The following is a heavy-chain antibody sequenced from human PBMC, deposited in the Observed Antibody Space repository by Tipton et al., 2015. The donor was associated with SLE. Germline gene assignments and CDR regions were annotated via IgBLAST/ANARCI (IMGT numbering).Heavy chain of an antibody. V-gene: IGHV3-66*01. Sequence: SLRLSCAASGFTVSSNYMSRVRQAPGKGLEWVSVIYSGGSTYYADSVKGRFTISRDNSKNTLYLQMNSLRAEDTAVYYCARVPISSPTPPVDYWGQGTLVTVSS. CDR3: ARVPISSPTPPVDY. CDR1: GFTVSSNY. J-gene: IGHJ4*02. CDR2: IYSGGST. D-gene: IGHD3-3*02.